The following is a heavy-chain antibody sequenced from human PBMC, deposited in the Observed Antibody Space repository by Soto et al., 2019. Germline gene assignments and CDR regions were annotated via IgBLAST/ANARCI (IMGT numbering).Heavy chain of an antibody. CDR1: GGSFSGYY. D-gene: IGHD6-13*01. J-gene: IGHJ5*02. CDR2: INHSGST. V-gene: IGHV4-34*01. Sequence: SETLSLTCAVYGGSFSGYYWSWIRQPPGKGLEWIGEINHSGSTNYNPSLKSRVTISVDTSKNQFSLKLSSVTAADTAVYYCARHQQLVRNPALNWFDPWGQGTLVTVSS. CDR3: ARHQQLVRNPALNWFDP.